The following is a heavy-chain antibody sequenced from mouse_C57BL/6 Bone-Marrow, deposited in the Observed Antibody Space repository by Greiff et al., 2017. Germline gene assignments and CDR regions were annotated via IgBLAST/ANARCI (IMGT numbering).Heavy chain of an antibody. D-gene: IGHD3-2*01. CDR1: GFSFNTYA. J-gene: IGHJ2*01. CDR2: IRSKSNNYAT. V-gene: IGHV10-1*01. Sequence: EVQGVESGGGLVQPKGSLKLSCAASGFSFNTYAMNWVRQAPGKGLEWVARIRSKSNNYATYYADSVKDRFTISRDDSESMLYLQMNNLKTEDTAMYYCVRLARQDYFDYWGQGTTLTVSS. CDR3: VRLARQDYFDY.